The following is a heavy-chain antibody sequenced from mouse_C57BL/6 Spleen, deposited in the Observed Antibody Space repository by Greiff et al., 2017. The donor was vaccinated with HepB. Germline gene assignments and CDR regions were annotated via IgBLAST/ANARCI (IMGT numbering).Heavy chain of an antibody. CDR3: ARGEATVVSTFDY. CDR1: GYTFTSYW. Sequence: VQLQQPGAELVKPGASVKLSCKASGYTFTSYWMHWVKQRPGQGLEWIGEIDPSDSNTNYNQKFKGKSTLTVDKSSSTAYMQLSSLTSEDSAVYYCARGEATVVSTFDYWGQGTTLTVSS. D-gene: IGHD1-1*01. V-gene: IGHV1-69*01. CDR2: IDPSDSNT. J-gene: IGHJ2*01.